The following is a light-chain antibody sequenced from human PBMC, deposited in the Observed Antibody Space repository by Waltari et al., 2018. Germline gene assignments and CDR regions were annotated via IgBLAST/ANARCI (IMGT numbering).Light chain of an antibody. V-gene: IGLV4-69*01. J-gene: IGLJ3*02. CDR1: RGHSNYA. CDR2: VNNDGSH. Sequence: QLVLTQSSSASASLGASVKLTCTLSRGHSNYAIAWHQQQPEKGPRFLMKVNNDGSHNKGDGIPDRFSGSSSGAERYLTISSLQSEDEADYYCQTWGTGIWVFGGGTKLTVL. CDR3: QTWGTGIWV.